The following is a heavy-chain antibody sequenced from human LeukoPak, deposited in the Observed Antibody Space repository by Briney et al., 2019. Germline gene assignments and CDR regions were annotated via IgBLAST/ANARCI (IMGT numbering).Heavy chain of an antibody. CDR3: ARDSGSYYELYYFDH. D-gene: IGHD1-26*01. Sequence: PGGSLRLSCAASGFTFSGYAMNWVRQAPGEGLEWVSSISRSGTYIYYADSVKGRFTVSRDNAKNSQYLQMNSLRPDDTAMYYCARDSGSYYELYYFDHWGQGTLVTVS. J-gene: IGHJ4*02. V-gene: IGHV3-21*01. CDR2: ISRSGTYI. CDR1: GFTFSGYA.